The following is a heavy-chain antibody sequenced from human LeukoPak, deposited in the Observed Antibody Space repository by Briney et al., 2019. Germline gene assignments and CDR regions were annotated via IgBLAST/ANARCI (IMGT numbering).Heavy chain of an antibody. V-gene: IGHV4-39*01. D-gene: IGHD6-13*01. CDR3: ARTLRYSSSWYYFDY. CDR1: GGSISSSSYY. J-gene: IGHJ4*02. Sequence: SETLSLTCTVSGGSISSSSYYWGWIRQPPGKGLEWIGSIYYSGSTYYNPSLKTRVTISVDTSKDQFSLKLSSVTAADTAVYYCARTLRYSSSWYYFDYWGQGTLVTVSS. CDR2: IYYSGST.